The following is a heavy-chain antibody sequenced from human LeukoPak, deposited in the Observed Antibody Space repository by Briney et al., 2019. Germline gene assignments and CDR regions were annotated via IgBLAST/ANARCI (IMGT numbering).Heavy chain of an antibody. Sequence: GGSLRLSCAASGFTFSSYWMSWVRQAPGKGLEWVANIKQDGSEKYYVDSVKGRFTISRDNAKNSLYLQMNTLRVEDTAVYYCAKDGDGIQFFDYWGQGTLVTVSS. CDR3: AKDGDGIQFFDY. J-gene: IGHJ4*02. V-gene: IGHV3-7*03. CDR2: IKQDGSEK. CDR1: GFTFSSYW. D-gene: IGHD5-24*01.